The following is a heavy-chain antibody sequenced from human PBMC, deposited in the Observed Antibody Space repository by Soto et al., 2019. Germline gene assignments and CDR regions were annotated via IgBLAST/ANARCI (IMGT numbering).Heavy chain of an antibody. D-gene: IGHD3-16*01. Sequence: SSETLSLTCAVYGGFLSEFYWTWIRQPPGKGLEWIGEINHVGGTNYNPSLKSRVTMSVDTSQNQFSLRLISVTAADTAMYFCVRIRYQLPSSVLWLDPWGQGTPVTDSS. CDR3: VRIRYQLPSSVLWLDP. J-gene: IGHJ5*02. V-gene: IGHV4-34*01. CDR1: GGFLSEFY. CDR2: INHVGGT.